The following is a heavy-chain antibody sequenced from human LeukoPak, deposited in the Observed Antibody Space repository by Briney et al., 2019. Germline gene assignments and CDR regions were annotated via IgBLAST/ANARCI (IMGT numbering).Heavy chain of an antibody. CDR3: AKDNADDDGFDY. CDR2: ISWDGGST. CDR1: GFTFDDYT. Sequence: GGSLRLSCAASGFTFDDYTMHWVRQAPGKGLEWVSLISWDGGSTYYADSVKGRFTISRDNSKNSLYLQMNSLRTEDTALYYCAKDNADDDGFDYWGQGTLVTVSS. J-gene: IGHJ4*02. V-gene: IGHV3-43*01. D-gene: IGHD1-1*01.